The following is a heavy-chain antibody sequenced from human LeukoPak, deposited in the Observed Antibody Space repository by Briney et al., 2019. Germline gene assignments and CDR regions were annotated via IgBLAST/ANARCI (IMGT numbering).Heavy chain of an antibody. Sequence: GGSLRLSCAASGFTFSDYYMSWIRQAPGKGLEWVSYISSSGSTIYYADSVKGRFTISRDNAKNSLYLQMNSLRAEDTAVYYCARENSLYYDILTGYHYFDYWGQGTLVTVSS. CDR2: ISSSGSTI. J-gene: IGHJ4*02. V-gene: IGHV3-11*01. CDR1: GFTFSDYY. CDR3: ARENSLYYDILTGYHYFDY. D-gene: IGHD3-9*01.